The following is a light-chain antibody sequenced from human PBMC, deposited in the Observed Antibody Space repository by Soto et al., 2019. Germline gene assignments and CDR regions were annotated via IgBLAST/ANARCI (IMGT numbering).Light chain of an antibody. CDR3: KQDSIWRPAYT. CDR1: QRVSNN. Sequence: EIVMTQSPATLSVSPGERATLSCRASQRVSNNLAWYQQKPGQAPRLLIYGASTRATGIPGRFNGSGTETEFTHTISSLQSEDFAVYYWKQDSIWRPAYTFGQETNLDIK. CDR2: GAS. J-gene: IGKJ2*01. V-gene: IGKV3-15*01.